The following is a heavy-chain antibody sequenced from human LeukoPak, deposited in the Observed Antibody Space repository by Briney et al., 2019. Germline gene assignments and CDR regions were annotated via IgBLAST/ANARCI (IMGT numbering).Heavy chain of an antibody. Sequence: ASVKVSCKASGYTFTSYGISWVRQAPGQGLEWMGWISAYNGNTNYAQKLQGRVTMTTDTSTSTAYMELRSLRSDDTAVYYCARGHDFWSGSAKTFDYWGQGTLVTVSS. D-gene: IGHD3-3*01. CDR3: ARGHDFWSGSAKTFDY. CDR1: GYTFTSYG. J-gene: IGHJ4*02. CDR2: ISAYNGNT. V-gene: IGHV1-18*01.